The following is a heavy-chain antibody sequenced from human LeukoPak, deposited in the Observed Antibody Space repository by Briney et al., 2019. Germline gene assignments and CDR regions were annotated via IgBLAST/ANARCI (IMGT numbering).Heavy chain of an antibody. J-gene: IGHJ5*02. CDR2: IYTTGST. CDR3: ARDGARGYSSGWYEPGDNWFDP. CDR1: GGSISSYY. D-gene: IGHD6-19*01. V-gene: IGHV4-4*07. Sequence: SETLSLTCTVSGGSISSYYWQWIRQPAGKGLEWIGRIYTTGSTNYNPSLMSRVIMSVDTSKNQFSLKLTSVTAADTAVYYCARDGARGYSSGWYEPGDNWFDPWGQGTLVTVSS.